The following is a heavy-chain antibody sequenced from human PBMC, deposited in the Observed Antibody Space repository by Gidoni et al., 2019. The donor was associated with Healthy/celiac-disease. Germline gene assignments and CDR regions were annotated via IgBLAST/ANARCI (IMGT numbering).Heavy chain of an antibody. CDR3: VIKPNYDYVWGSLASDY. D-gene: IGHD3-16*01. CDR1: GFTFSSYA. J-gene: IGHJ4*02. CDR2: ISSNGGST. Sequence: EVQLVESGGGLVQPGGSLRLSCSASGFTFSSYAMHWVRQAPGKGLEYVSAISSNGGSTYYADSVKGRFTISRDNSKNTLYLQMSSLRAEDTAVYYCVIKPNYDYVWGSLASDYWGQGTLVTVSS. V-gene: IGHV3-64D*06.